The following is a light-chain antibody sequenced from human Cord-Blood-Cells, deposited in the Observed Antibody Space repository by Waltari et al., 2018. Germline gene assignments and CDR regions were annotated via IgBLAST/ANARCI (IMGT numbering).Light chain of an antibody. CDR2: DAS. CDR3: QQYNSYSAT. J-gene: IGKJ5*01. V-gene: IGKV1-5*01. CDR1: QSISSW. Sequence: MTRSPSTLSASVGDRVTITCRASQSISSWLAWYQQKPGKAPKLLIYDASSLESGVPSRFSGSGSGTEFTLTISSLQPDDFATYYCQQYNSYSATFGQGTRLEIK.